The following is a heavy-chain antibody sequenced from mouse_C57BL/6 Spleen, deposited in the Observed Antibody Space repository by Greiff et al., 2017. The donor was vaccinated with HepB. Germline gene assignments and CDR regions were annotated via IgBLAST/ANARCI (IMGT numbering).Heavy chain of an antibody. CDR3: ARKDYGSPWFAY. Sequence: EVQLQQSGPVLVKPGASVKMSCKASGYTFTDYYMNWVKQSHGKSLEWIGVINPYNGGTSYNQKFKGKATLTVDKSSSTAYMELNSLTSEDSAVYYCARKDYGSPWFAYWGQGTLVTVSA. CDR2: INPYNGGT. D-gene: IGHD1-1*01. J-gene: IGHJ3*01. V-gene: IGHV1-19*01. CDR1: GYTFTDYY.